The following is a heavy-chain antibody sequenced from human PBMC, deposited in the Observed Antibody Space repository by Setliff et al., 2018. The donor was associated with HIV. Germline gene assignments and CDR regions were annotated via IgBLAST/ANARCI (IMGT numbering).Heavy chain of an antibody. D-gene: IGHD3-10*01. CDR1: GFTFRSFD. J-gene: IGHJ4*02. V-gene: IGHV3-13*05. Sequence: LRLSCEASGFTFRSFDMHWVRQAPGKGLEWVSAIGTLGDPYYPVSAKGRFTISRENAKNAFYLQINSLGAGDTAVYFCARAGRRHYYGSGSYAVLDYWGQGIMVTVSS. CDR3: ARAGRRHYYGSGSYAVLDY. CDR2: IGTLGDP.